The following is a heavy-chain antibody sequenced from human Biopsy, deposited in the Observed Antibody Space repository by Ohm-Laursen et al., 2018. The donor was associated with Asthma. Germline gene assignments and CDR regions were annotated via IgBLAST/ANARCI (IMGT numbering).Heavy chain of an antibody. CDR3: ARAAITGIRGWFDP. CDR1: GGSINIGDYY. Sequence: GTLSLTCTVSGGSINIGDYYWSWIRQPPGKGLEWIGEIDQSGYTNYNPSLKSRVTISADTSKNQFHLNLSSVTAADTAVYFCARAAITGIRGWFDPWGQGTQVTVSS. CDR2: IDQSGYT. D-gene: IGHD1-20*01. V-gene: IGHV4-39*06. J-gene: IGHJ5*02.